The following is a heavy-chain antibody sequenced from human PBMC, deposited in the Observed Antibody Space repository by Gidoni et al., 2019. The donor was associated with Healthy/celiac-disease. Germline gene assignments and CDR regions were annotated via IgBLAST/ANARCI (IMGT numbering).Heavy chain of an antibody. D-gene: IGHD6-6*01. CDR3: ARDISYSSSSHYYYYGMDV. V-gene: IGHV1-18*01. CDR2: ISAYNGNT. Sequence: QVQLVQSGAEVKKPGASVKVSCKASGYTFTSYGLSWVRQAPGQGLEWMGWISAYNGNTNYAQKLQGRVTMTTDTSTSTAYMELRSRRSDDTAVYYCARDISYSSSSHYYYYGMDVWGQGTTVTVSS. J-gene: IGHJ6*02. CDR1: GYTFTSYG.